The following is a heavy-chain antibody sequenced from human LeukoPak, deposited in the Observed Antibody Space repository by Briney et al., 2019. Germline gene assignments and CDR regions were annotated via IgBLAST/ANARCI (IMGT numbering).Heavy chain of an antibody. Sequence: PGGSLRLSCAATGFTFSSYVMSWVRQAPGKGLEWVSAISGSGGSTYYADSVKGRFTISRDNAKNSLYLQMNSLRAEDTAVYYCARDRPYTAMPSEAFDYWGQGTLVTVSS. V-gene: IGHV3-23*01. CDR1: GFTFSSYV. CDR3: ARDRPYTAMPSEAFDY. J-gene: IGHJ4*02. CDR2: ISGSGGST. D-gene: IGHD5-18*01.